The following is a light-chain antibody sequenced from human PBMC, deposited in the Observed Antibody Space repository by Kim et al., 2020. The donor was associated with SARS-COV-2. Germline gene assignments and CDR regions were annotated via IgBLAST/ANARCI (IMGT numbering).Light chain of an antibody. CDR2: EVS. CDR3: MQHTHWPHT. CDR1: QSLVHSNGNTY. V-gene: IGKV2-30*02. J-gene: IGKJ2*01. Sequence: DAVMTQSPLSLPVTLGQPASISCRSSQSLVHSNGNTYLHWFQQRPGQSPRRLIYEVSVRDSGVPDRFSGSGSGTDFTLKISRVEAEDVGTYYCMQHTHWPHTFGQGTKLEI.